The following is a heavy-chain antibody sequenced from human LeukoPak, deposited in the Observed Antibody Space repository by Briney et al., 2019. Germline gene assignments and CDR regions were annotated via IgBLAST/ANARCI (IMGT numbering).Heavy chain of an antibody. CDR1: GFTFSSYE. CDR3: ARAISYYYDSSGYSPDY. D-gene: IGHD3-22*01. Sequence: GGSLRLSCAASGFTFSSYEMNWVRQAPGKGLEWVSYISSSGSTIYYADSVKGRFTISRDNAKNSLHLQMNSLRAEDTAVYYCARAISYYYDSSGYSPDYWGQGTLVTVSS. CDR2: ISSSGSTI. J-gene: IGHJ4*02. V-gene: IGHV3-48*03.